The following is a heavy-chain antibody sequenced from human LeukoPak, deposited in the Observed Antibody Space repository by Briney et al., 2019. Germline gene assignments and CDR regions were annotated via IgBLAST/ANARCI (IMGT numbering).Heavy chain of an antibody. V-gene: IGHV3-64*01. Sequence: GGSLRLSCAASGFTFSSYAMHWVRQAPGKGLEYVSAISSNGGSTYYANSEKGRFTISRDNSKNTLYLQMGSLRAEDMAVYYCARGAMTTVIAHLGYWGQGTLVTVSS. CDR3: ARGAMTTVIAHLGY. D-gene: IGHD4-17*01. CDR2: ISSNGGST. J-gene: IGHJ4*02. CDR1: GFTFSSYA.